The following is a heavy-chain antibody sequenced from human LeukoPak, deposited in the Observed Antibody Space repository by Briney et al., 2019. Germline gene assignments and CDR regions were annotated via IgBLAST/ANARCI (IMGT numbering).Heavy chain of an antibody. CDR1: GFTFSSYG. J-gene: IGHJ4*02. CDR2: ISGSGATT. Sequence: GGSLRLSCAASGFTFSSYGMSWVRQAPGKGLEWVSSISGSGATTYYADSVKGRFTISRDNSKNTLYLQMNSRRADDTAVYYCATYYYYGSGTYYNRHDYWGQGTLVTVSS. CDR3: ATYYYYGSGTYYNRHDY. V-gene: IGHV3-23*01. D-gene: IGHD3-10*01.